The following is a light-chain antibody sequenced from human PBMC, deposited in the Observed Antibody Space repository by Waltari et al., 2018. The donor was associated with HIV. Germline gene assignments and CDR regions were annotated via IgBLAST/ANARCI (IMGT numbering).Light chain of an antibody. CDR3: CSYTDAYTYVM. V-gene: IGLV2-11*01. CDR2: DVN. Sequence: QSALTQPRSMSGSPGQSVTISCSGTSSDVAAYNYVSWYQQHPGKAPKLMIYDVNKRPSWVPDRFSGSKFGNTASLTISGLQAEDEADYYCCSYTDAYTYVMFGGGTKLTVL. CDR1: SSDVAAYNY. J-gene: IGLJ3*02.